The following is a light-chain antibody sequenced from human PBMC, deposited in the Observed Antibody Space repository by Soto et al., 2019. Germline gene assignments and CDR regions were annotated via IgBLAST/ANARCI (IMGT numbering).Light chain of an antibody. Sequence: DIQMTQSPSTLSASVGDRVSITCRASQSITSWLAWYQQKPGKAPKLLIYKASSLESGVQSRFSGSGSGTEFTLTISSLQPDDFATYYCQQNSSLWTFGQGTKVEIK. CDR1: QSITSW. CDR2: KAS. CDR3: QQNSSLWT. V-gene: IGKV1-5*03. J-gene: IGKJ1*01.